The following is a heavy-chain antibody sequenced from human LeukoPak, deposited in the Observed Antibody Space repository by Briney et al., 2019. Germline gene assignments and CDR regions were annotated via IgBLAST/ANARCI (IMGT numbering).Heavy chain of an antibody. V-gene: IGHV1-2*02. CDR2: INPNSGGT. CDR1: GYTFSGYY. CDR3: ARGCSTASCYNAFDV. J-gene: IGHJ3*01. D-gene: IGHD2-2*02. Sequence: GASVKVSCKASGYTFSGYYIHWVRQAPGQGLEWMGWINPNSGGTNYVQKFQGRVTMTRGTSISTAYMELNGLRYDDTAVYYCARGCSTASCYNAFDVWGQGTMVTVSS.